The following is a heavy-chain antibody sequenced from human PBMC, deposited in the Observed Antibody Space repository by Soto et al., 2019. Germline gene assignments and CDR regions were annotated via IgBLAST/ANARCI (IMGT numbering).Heavy chain of an antibody. CDR2: IYHSGST. CDR3: ARRIAAARMDV. Sequence: SETLSLTCAVSGGSISSGGYSWSWIRQPPGKGLEWIGYIYHSGSTYYNPSLKSRVTISVDRSKNQFSLKLSSVTAADTAVYYCARRIAAARMDVWGQGATVTVSS. D-gene: IGHD6-13*01. J-gene: IGHJ6*02. CDR1: GGSISSGGYS. V-gene: IGHV4-30-2*01.